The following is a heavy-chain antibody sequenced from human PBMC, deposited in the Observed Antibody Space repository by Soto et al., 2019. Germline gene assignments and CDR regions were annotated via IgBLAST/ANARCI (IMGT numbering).Heavy chain of an antibody. V-gene: IGHV3-33*01. CDR1: GFTFSCYG. D-gene: IGHD6-19*01. CDR3: ARRFSSGWYADY. J-gene: IGHJ4*02. CDR2: IWYDGSNE. Sequence: QVQLVESGGGVVQPGRSLRLSCAASGFTFSCYGMHWVRQAPGKGLEWVAVIWYDGSNENYADTVKGRFTISRDNSKNTLYLQMNSLRAEDTAVYYCARRFSSGWYADYWGQGTLVTVSS.